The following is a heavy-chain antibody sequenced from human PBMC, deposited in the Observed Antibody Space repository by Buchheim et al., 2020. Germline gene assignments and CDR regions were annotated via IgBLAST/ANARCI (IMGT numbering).Heavy chain of an antibody. V-gene: IGHV3-33*05. CDR3: ARDRFADHVWGTYRYMDV. CDR2: MLYDGSNK. J-gene: IGHJ6*02. D-gene: IGHD3-16*02. CDR1: GFTFSSYG. Sequence: QVQLVESGGGAVQPGRSLRLSCAASGFTFSSYGMHWVRQAPGKGLEWVAIMLYDGSNKYYAESVKDRFTISSDISKKTLYLQMNSLRAEDTAVYYCARDRFADHVWGTYRYMDVWGQGTT.